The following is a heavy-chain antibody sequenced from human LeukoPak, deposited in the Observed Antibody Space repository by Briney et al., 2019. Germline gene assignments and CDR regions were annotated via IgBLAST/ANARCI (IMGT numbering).Heavy chain of an antibody. CDR3: ARAATYYYNSSGRHFDY. CDR1: GYTFTSYG. D-gene: IGHD3-22*01. J-gene: IGHJ4*02. V-gene: IGHV1-18*01. Sequence: ASVKVSCKASGYTFTSYGISWVRQAPGQGLEWMGWISAYNGNTNYAQKLQGRVTMTTDTSTSTAYMELRSLRSDDTAVHYCARAATYYYNSSGRHFDYWAQGPLVTVPS. CDR2: ISAYNGNT.